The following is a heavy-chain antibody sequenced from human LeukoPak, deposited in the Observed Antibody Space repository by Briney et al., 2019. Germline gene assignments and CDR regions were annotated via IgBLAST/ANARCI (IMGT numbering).Heavy chain of an antibody. V-gene: IGHV3-30-3*01. CDR1: GFTFSSYA. J-gene: IGHJ4*02. Sequence: PGGSLRLSWAASGFTFSSYAMDWVSQAPGKGLEWVAVISYDGSNKYYADSVKGRFTISRDNSKNTLYLQMGSLSAEDTAVYYCARAGSQSHVDAAMGFCNYWGQGTLVTVSS. D-gene: IGHD5-18*01. CDR3: ARAGSQSHVDAAMGFCNY. CDR2: ISYDGSNK.